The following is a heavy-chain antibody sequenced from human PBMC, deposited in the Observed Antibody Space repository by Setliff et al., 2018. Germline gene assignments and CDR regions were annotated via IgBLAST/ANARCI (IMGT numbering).Heavy chain of an antibody. Sequence: GASVKVSCKASGYTFTNYYMHRVRQAPGQGLEWMGIIKPSGGSTNYAQKFQGRVTMTGDTSTSTVYMELSSLRSEDTAVYYCARESGGDYNFNFDYWGQGTLVTVS. J-gene: IGHJ4*02. D-gene: IGHD3-3*01. V-gene: IGHV1-46*01. CDR2: IKPSGGST. CDR3: ARESGGDYNFNFDY. CDR1: GYTFTNYY.